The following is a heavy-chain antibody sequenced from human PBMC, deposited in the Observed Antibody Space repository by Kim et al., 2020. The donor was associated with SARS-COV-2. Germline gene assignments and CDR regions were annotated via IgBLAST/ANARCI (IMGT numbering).Heavy chain of an antibody. J-gene: IGHJ6*03. CDR2: IYYSGST. Sequence: SETLSLTCTVSGGSISSYYWSWIRQPPGKGLEWIGYIYYSGSTNYNPSLKSRVTISVDTSKNQFSLKLSSVTAADTAVYYCARGGALYSSSSGDYYYYMDVWGKGTTVTVSS. D-gene: IGHD6-6*01. CDR3: ARGGALYSSSSGDYYYYMDV. CDR1: GGSISSYY. V-gene: IGHV4-59*01.